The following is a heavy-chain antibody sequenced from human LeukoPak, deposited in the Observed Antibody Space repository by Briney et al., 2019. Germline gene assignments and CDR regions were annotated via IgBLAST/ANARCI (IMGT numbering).Heavy chain of an antibody. CDR1: GFTFTTSW. Sequence: GGSLRLSCAASGFTFTTSWMHWVRQAPGKGLEWLANIKQDGGARNYVDSVKGRFTISRDNAKNSLYLQMDSLRVEDTAIYYCASLKEESWGQGTLVTVSS. V-gene: IGHV3-7*01. CDR3: ASLKEES. J-gene: IGHJ5*02. CDR2: IKQDGGAR.